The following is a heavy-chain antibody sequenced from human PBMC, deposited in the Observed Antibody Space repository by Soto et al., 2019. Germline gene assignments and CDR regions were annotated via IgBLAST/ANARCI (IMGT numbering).Heavy chain of an antibody. D-gene: IGHD3-3*01. CDR2: ISYDGSNK. V-gene: IGHV3-30-3*01. J-gene: IGHJ4*02. Sequence: HPGGSLRLSCAASGFTFSSYAMHWVRQAPGKGLEWVAVISYDGSNKYYADSVKGRFTISRDNSKNTLYLQMNSLRAEDTAVYYCARSGFCSGYYIRSGVYIHFWGQGTRVTVSS. CDR3: ARSGFCSGYYIRSGVYIHF. CDR1: GFTFSSYA.